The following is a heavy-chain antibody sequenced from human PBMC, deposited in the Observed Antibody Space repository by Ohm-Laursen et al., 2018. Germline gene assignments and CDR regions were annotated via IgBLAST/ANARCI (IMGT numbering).Heavy chain of an antibody. CDR2: VYSGSG. CDR3: ARYTAPYYYYGMDV. D-gene: IGHD1-1*01. J-gene: IGHJ6*02. CDR1: GASISSYY. V-gene: IGHV4-59*01. Sequence: TLSLTCTVSGASISSYYWSWIRQPPGKGLEWIGYVYSGSGDYNPSLRSRVAISVDTSKNQFSLKLSSVTAADTAVYYCARYTAPYYYYGMDVWGQGTTVTVSS.